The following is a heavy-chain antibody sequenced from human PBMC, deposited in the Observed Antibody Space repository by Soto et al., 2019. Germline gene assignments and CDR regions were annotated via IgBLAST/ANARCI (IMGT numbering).Heavy chain of an antibody. Sequence: QVHLVQSGGEVKKPGASVKVSCKASGYTFNRHGITWVRQAPGQGLEWMGWISGYNGDINYEQKFQGRVTLSSDTLTSTVSFELKSLRFDDTAVYYCARVRIVGAREIDFWGQGTLVTVSS. CDR3: ARVRIVGAREIDF. J-gene: IGHJ4*02. CDR1: GYTFNRHG. CDR2: ISGYNGDI. V-gene: IGHV1-18*04. D-gene: IGHD1-26*01.